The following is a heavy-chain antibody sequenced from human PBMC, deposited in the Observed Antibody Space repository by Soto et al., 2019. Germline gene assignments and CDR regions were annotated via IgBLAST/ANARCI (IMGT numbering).Heavy chain of an antibody. Sequence: GGSLRLSCAASGFAVSDYAMSWVRQAPGKGLEWVSRFSGPGGNTYYADSVKGRFTISRDNSKNTLYLQMSSLRAEDTAVYYCANIGYCGGGDCYYSRGHWGQGTLVTVSS. D-gene: IGHD2-15*01. V-gene: IGHV3-23*01. CDR2: FSGPGGNT. CDR3: ANIGYCGGGDCYYSRGH. CDR1: GFAVSDYA. J-gene: IGHJ4*02.